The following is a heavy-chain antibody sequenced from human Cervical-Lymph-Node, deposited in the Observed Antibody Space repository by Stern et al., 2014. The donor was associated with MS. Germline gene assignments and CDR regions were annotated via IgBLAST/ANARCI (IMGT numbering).Heavy chain of an antibody. J-gene: IGHJ3*01. CDR1: GYTFTNYA. CDR3: RAGADAFDV. CDR2: IGTKLGNT. Sequence: VQLVESGAEVKKPGASLKVSCKASGYTFTNYAISWVRQVPGQGLEWMGWIGTKLGNTNSAQRFQDRVTLATDTSTNAVYKELRSLRSDDTAMYYCRAGADAFDVWGQGTMVTVSS. V-gene: IGHV1-18*01. D-gene: IGHD6-13*01.